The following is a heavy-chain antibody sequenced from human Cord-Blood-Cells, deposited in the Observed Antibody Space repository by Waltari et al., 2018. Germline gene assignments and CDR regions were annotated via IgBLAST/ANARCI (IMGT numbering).Heavy chain of an antibody. V-gene: IGHV3-48*03. CDR2: ISSSGSTI. CDR1: GFTFRSYE. Sequence: EVQLVESGGGLVQPGGSRRLSCAASGFTFRSYEVSWVRQAPGKGLAWVSYISSSGSTIYNADSVKGRFTISRDNANNSLYLQMNSLRAEDTAVYYCARELNSGGNGFDYWGQGTLVTVSS. CDR3: ARELNSGGNGFDY. D-gene: IGHD2-15*01. J-gene: IGHJ4*02.